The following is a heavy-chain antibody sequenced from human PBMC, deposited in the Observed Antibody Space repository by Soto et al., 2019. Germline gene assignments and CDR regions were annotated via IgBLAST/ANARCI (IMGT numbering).Heavy chain of an antibody. CDR3: ARTLWFGSYYFDS. CDR1: GFTFSSYA. Sequence: HPGGSLRLSCAASGFTFSSYAMSWVRQAPGKGLEWVSTISGSGGSTYHADSVKGRFTISRDNSKSTLYLQMSSLRADDAAVYYCARTLWFGSYYFDSWGQGTLVTVSS. V-gene: IGHV3-23*01. J-gene: IGHJ5*01. CDR2: ISGSGGST. D-gene: IGHD3-10*01.